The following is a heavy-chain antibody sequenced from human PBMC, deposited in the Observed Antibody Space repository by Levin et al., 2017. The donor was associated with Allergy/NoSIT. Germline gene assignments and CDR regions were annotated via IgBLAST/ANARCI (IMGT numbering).Heavy chain of an antibody. CDR1: GYTFTSYG. D-gene: IGHD3-3*01. V-gene: IGHV1-18*01. CDR3: ARQHYDFWSGYYPGVFDY. CDR2: ISAYNGNT. J-gene: IGHJ4*02. Sequence: GESLKISCKASGYTFTSYGISWVRQAPGQGLEWMGWISAYNGNTNYAQKLQGRVTMTTDTSTSTAYMELRSLRSDDTAVYYCARQHYDFWSGYYPGVFDYWGQGTLVTVSS.